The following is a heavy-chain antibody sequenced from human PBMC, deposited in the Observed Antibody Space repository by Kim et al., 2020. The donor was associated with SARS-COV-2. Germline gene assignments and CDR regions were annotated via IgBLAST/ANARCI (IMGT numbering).Heavy chain of an antibody. V-gene: IGHV3-30*18. J-gene: IGHJ6*02. CDR1: GFSFSRSA. Sequence: GGSLRLSCAASGFSFSRSAMHWVRQAPGKGLEWVAVISYDGTNKYYGDSVKGRFIISRDNSKNTLYLQMNSLRPEDTSIYYCAKDLANWLVQNYFYGMDFWGQGTTVTVSS. D-gene: IGHD6-19*01. CDR2: ISYDGTNK. CDR3: AKDLANWLVQNYFYGMDF.